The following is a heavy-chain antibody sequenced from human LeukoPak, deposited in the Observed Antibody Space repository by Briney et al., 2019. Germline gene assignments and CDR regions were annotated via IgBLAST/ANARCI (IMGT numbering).Heavy chain of an antibody. CDR3: ARDEIANGDLDYLDF. CDR1: GFTVSSNS. CDR2: ISSGGNT. V-gene: IGHV3-53*01. J-gene: IGHJ4*02. D-gene: IGHD4-17*01. Sequence: GGSLRLSCKVSGFTVSSNSWSGVRQAPGKGLEWVSFISSGGNTDHSDSVKGRFTISRDNPKNSLYLQMNSLRAEDTAVYYCARDEIANGDLDYLDFWGEGTLVTVSS.